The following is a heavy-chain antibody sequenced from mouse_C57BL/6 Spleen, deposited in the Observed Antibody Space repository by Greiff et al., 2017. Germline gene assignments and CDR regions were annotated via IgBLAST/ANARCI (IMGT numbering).Heavy chain of an antibody. J-gene: IGHJ4*01. CDR2: IYPRSGNT. CDR1: GYTFTSYC. D-gene: IGHD1-1*01. Sequence: VQLQQPGAELVRPGASVKLSCKASGYTFTSYCISWVKQRTGQGLEWIGEIYPRSGNTNYNEKFKGKATLTADKSSSTAYMQLSSLTSEDSAVYFCARYGGSSRYYDIGDWGQGTSVTVSS. CDR3: ARYGGSSRYYDIGD. V-gene: IGHV1-81*01.